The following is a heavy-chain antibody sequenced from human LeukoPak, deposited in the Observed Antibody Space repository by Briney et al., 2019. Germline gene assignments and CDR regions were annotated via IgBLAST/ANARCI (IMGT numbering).Heavy chain of an antibody. D-gene: IGHD3-22*01. CDR3: ARELKSDYYDSSGYYDA. V-gene: IGHV1-18*01. CDR2: ISAYNGNT. J-gene: IGHJ5*02. CDR1: GGTFSSYA. Sequence: GASVKVSCKASGGTFSSYAISWVRQAPGQGLEWMGWISAYNGNTNYAQKLQGRVTMTTDTSTSTAYMELRSLRSDDTAVYYCARELKSDYYDSSGYYDAWGQGTLVTVSS.